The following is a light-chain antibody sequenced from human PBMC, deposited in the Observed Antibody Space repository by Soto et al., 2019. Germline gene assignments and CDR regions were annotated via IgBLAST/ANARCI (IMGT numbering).Light chain of an antibody. V-gene: IGLV2-14*01. CDR3: SSYTSSSTVV. CDR2: EVS. J-gene: IGLJ2*01. CDR1: SSDVGGYNY. Sequence: QSALTQTASVSGSPGQSITISCTGTSSDVGGYNYVSWYQQHPGKAPKPMIYEVSNRPSGVYKRFSGSKSGNTASLTISGLQAEDEDDYYCSSYTSSSTVVFGGGTKLTVL.